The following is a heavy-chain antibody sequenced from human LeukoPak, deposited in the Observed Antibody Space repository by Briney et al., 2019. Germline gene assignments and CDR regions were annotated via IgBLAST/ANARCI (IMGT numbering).Heavy chain of an antibody. V-gene: IGHV4-4*02. J-gene: IGHJ4*02. CDR3: ATRSGLTGKPY. CDR2: ISHSGST. CDR1: GDSFIGNNW. D-gene: IGHD1-14*01. Sequence: PSGTLSLTCAVSGDSFIGNNWWTWVRQPPGKGLEWIGEISHSGSTNYNSSLKSQVTISVDRSKNQFSLNLNSVTAADTAVYYCATRSGLTGKPYWGQGILVTVSS.